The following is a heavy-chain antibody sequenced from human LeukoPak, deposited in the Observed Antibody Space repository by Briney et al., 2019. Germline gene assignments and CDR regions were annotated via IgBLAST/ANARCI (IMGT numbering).Heavy chain of an antibody. V-gene: IGHV3-7*03. Sequence: GGSLRLSCVASGFPFSSYWMTWVRHAPGKGLEWVANIKQDGSKKSYVDSVKGRFTISRDNAKNSLYLQMNSLRVEDTAFYYCAKDNRRHYTSGPNPDSLHWGQGALVTVSS. D-gene: IGHD6-19*01. CDR3: AKDNRRHYTSGPNPDSLH. J-gene: IGHJ4*02. CDR2: IKQDGSKK. CDR1: GFPFSSYW.